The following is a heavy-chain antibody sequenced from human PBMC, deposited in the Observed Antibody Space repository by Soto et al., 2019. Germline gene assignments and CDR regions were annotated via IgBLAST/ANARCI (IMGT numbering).Heavy chain of an antibody. CDR3: ARDSEMATNPYPLY. CDR2: IWYDGGNK. CDR1: GFTFSSYG. J-gene: IGHJ4*02. V-gene: IGHV3-33*01. D-gene: IGHD5-12*01. Sequence: PGGSLRLSCAASGFTFSSYGMHWVRQAPGKGLEWVAVIWYDGGNKYYADSVKGRFTISRDNSKNTLYLQMNSLRAEDTAVYYCARDSEMATNPYPLYWGQGTLVTVSS.